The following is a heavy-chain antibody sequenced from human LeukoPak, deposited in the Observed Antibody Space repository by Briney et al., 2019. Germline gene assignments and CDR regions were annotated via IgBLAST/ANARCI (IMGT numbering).Heavy chain of an antibody. CDR3: ARGQQWLGGAFDI. D-gene: IGHD6-19*01. CDR1: GGSISSYY. J-gene: IGHJ3*02. V-gene: IGHV4-59*12. CDR2: IYHSGSA. Sequence: PSETLSLTCTVSGGSISSYYWSWIRQPPGKGLEWIGYIYHSGSAYYNPSLKSRVTISVDRSKNQFSLKLSSVTAADTAVYYCARGQQWLGGAFDIWGQGTMVTVSS.